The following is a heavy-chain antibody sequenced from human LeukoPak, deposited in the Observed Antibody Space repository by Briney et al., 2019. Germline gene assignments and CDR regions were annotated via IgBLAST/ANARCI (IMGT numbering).Heavy chain of an antibody. CDR2: INPRGST. Sequence: SETLSLTCGVSGGSFSSHYWTWIRQPPGKGLEWIGEINPRGSTNYNPSLESRVTVSADTSRNQLSLSLTSVTAADSAVYFCARGLRQGSAWSWGPKEKSYQYMDVWGTGTTVVVSS. CDR3: ARGLRQGSAWSWGPKEKSYQYMDV. D-gene: IGHD6-19*01. V-gene: IGHV4-34*01. J-gene: IGHJ6*04. CDR1: GGSFSSHY.